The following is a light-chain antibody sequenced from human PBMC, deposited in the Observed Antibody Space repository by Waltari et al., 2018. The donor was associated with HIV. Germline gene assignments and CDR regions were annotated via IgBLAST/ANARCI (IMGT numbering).Light chain of an antibody. CDR2: LTS. J-gene: IGKJ4*01. Sequence: IVMTQSPLALVVTPGEQVSISCRSSRSLLETNGYHFLQWYVQKPGQSPQLLMFLTSKRASGVPDRFSCSGSGTEFTLTINNVEAEDVGVYYCMQALQRPLTFGAGTKVEIK. CDR1: RSLLETNGYHF. V-gene: IGKV2-28*01. CDR3: MQALQRPLT.